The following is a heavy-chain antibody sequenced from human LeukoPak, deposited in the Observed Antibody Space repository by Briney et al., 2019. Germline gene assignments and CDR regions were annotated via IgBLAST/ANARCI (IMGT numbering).Heavy chain of an antibody. D-gene: IGHD6-19*01. CDR2: ISYDGSNK. J-gene: IGHJ4*02. Sequence: PGGSLRLSCAASGFTFSSYGMHWVRQAPGKGLEWVAVISYDGSNKYYADSVKGRFTISRDNSKNTLYLQMNSLRAEDTAVNYCAKGASYSSGWYRPGIFFDYWGQGTLVTVSS. V-gene: IGHV3-30*18. CDR3: AKGASYSSGWYRPGIFFDY. CDR1: GFTFSSYG.